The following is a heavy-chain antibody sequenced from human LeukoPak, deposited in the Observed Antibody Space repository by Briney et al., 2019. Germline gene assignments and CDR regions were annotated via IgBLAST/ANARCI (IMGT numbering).Heavy chain of an antibody. Sequence: SETLSLTCTVSGASITTDSWSRIRQPAGKGLEWIGRVYTSGTTSYNPSLKSRVTMSVDTSKNQFSLKLTSLTAADTAVYYCAKLITAGQTSFDFWGQGTLVTVSS. CDR3: AKLITAGQTSFDF. D-gene: IGHD6-13*01. CDR2: VYTSGTT. CDR1: GASITTDS. J-gene: IGHJ4*02. V-gene: IGHV4-4*07.